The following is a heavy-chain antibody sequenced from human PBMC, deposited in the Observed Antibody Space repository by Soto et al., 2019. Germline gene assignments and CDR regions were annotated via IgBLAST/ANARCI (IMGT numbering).Heavy chain of an antibody. Sequence: QVQLQESGPGLVKPSQTLSLTCTVSGGSISSGDYYWSWIRQTPGRGMEWIVCIHNTGRTYYNPLLESRDSISVDAPQNQFSLSLTSLAATDTAIYYCARAWACGTLRADYWGQGTLVTVSS. V-gene: IGHV4-30-4*01. CDR1: GGSISSGDYY. CDR2: IHNTGRT. J-gene: IGHJ4*02. D-gene: IGHD1-26*01. CDR3: ARAWACGTLRADY.